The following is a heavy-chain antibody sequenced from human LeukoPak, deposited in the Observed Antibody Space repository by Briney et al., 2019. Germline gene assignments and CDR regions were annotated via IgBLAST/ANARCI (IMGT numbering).Heavy chain of an antibody. V-gene: IGHV1-8*01. D-gene: IGHD4-17*01. Sequence: GASVKVSCKASGHTFTSYDINWVRQATGQGLEWMGWMNPNSGNTGYAQKFQGRVTMTRNTSISTAYMELSSLRSEDTAVYYCAIATVTTRSIDLLQHWGQGTLVTVSS. CDR1: GHTFTSYD. CDR2: MNPNSGNT. CDR3: AIATVTTRSIDLLQH. J-gene: IGHJ1*01.